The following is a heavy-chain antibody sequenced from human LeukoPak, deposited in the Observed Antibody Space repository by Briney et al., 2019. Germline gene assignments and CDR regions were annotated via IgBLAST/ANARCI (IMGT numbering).Heavy chain of an antibody. J-gene: IGHJ4*02. CDR2: ISGSGVGT. CDR3: AKGPYYCSSSGCSLYFDY. Sequence: GGSLRLSCAASGFSFSSYGMSWVRQAPGKGLEWVSAISGSGVGTYYADSVKGRLTISRDNSKNTLYLQMNSLRAEDTAIYYCAKGPYYCSSSGCSLYFDYWGQGTLVTVPS. D-gene: IGHD2-15*01. V-gene: IGHV3-23*01. CDR1: GFSFSSYG.